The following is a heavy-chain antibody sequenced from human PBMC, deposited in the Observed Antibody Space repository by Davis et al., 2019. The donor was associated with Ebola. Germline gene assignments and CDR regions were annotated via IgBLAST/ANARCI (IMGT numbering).Heavy chain of an antibody. Sequence: GGSLRLSCAASGFTFSSYAMHWVRQAPGKGLEWVAVISYDGSNKYYADSVKGRFTISRDNSKNTLYLQMNSLRAEDTAVYYCARDKFSGAFDIWGQGTMVTVSS. D-gene: IGHD6-19*01. CDR1: GFTFSSYA. J-gene: IGHJ3*02. CDR3: ARDKFSGAFDI. V-gene: IGHV3-30*04. CDR2: ISYDGSNK.